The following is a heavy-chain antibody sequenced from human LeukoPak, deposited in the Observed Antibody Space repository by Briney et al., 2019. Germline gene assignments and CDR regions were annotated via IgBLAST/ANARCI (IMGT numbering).Heavy chain of an antibody. CDR3: ARILYYDFWSGPFDI. V-gene: IGHV4-4*07. CDR2: IYTSGST. Sequence: PSETLSLTCTVSGGSISSYYWSWIRQPAGKGLEWIGRIYTSGSTNYNPSLKSRVTISVDTSKNQFSLKLSSVTAADTAVYYCARILYYDFWSGPFDIWGQGTMVTVSS. D-gene: IGHD3-3*01. J-gene: IGHJ3*02. CDR1: GGSISSYY.